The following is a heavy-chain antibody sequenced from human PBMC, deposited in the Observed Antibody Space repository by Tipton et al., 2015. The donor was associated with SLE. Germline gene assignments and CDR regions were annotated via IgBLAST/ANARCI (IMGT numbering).Heavy chain of an antibody. CDR1: GGSISSYY. V-gene: IGHV4-59*01. D-gene: IGHD6-13*01. CDR3: ARMNSSSWYYYYGMDV. Sequence: LRLSCTVSGGSISSYYWSWIRQPPGKGLEWIGYIYYSGSTNYNPSLKSRVTISVDTSKNQFSLKLSSVTAADTAVYYCARMNSSSWYYYYGMDVWGQGTTVTVSS. CDR2: IYYSGST. J-gene: IGHJ6*02.